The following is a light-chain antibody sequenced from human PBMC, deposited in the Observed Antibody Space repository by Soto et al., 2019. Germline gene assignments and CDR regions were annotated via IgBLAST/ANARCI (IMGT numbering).Light chain of an antibody. CDR3: AAWDDSLTRPV. J-gene: IGLJ2*01. CDR1: SSNIGSNS. CDR2: KNN. V-gene: IGLV1-47*01. Sequence: QSVLTQPPSTSGTPGQKITISCSGRSSNIGSNSVCWYQQLPGTAPKLLIYKNNQRPSGVPDRFSGSKSGTSASLAISGLRSEDEADYYCAAWDDSLTRPVFGGGTKVNVL.